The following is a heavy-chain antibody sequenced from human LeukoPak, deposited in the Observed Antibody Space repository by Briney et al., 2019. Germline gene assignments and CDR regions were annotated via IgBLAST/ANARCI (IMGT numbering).Heavy chain of an antibody. CDR1: GITFSNFA. CDR2: ISGGGGDT. D-gene: IGHD3-10*01. Sequence: GGSLRLSCAASGITFSNFAMSWVRQAPGKGLDWVSAISGGGGDTYYTDSVKGRFTVSRDNSRNTLYLQMNSLRAEDTAIYYCAKYYYGSGTFALDCWGQGTLVTVSS. CDR3: AKYYYGSGTFALDC. J-gene: IGHJ4*02. V-gene: IGHV3-23*01.